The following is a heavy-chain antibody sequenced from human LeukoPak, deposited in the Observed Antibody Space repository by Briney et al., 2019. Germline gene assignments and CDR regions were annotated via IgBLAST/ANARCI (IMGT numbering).Heavy chain of an antibody. V-gene: IGHV4-59*01. Sequence: PSETLSLTCNVSGFSITSSYYWSWIRQPPGKGLEWIGYIYYSGSTNYNPSLKSRVTISVDTSKNQFSLKLSSVTAADTAVYYCARSKDILTGYCFDYWGRGTLVTVSS. CDR2: IYYSGST. CDR3: ARSKDILTGYCFDY. CDR1: GFSITSSYY. D-gene: IGHD3-9*01. J-gene: IGHJ4*02.